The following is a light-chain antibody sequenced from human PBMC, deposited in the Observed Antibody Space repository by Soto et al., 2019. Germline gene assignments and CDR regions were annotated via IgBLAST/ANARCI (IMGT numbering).Light chain of an antibody. Sequence: GDRVTITCRASQSISSWLAWYQQKPGKAPKLLIYDASSLESGVPSRFSGSGSGTEFTLTISSLQPDDIATYYCQQYNSYPKTFGQGTKV. J-gene: IGKJ1*01. CDR1: QSISSW. CDR3: QQYNSYPKT. V-gene: IGKV1-5*01. CDR2: DAS.